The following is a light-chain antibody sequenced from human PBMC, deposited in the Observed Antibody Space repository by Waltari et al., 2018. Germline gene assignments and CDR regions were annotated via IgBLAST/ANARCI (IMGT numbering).Light chain of an antibody. CDR3: MQGSHWPPIT. J-gene: IGKJ5*01. CDR2: KVS. V-gene: IGKV2-30*02. Sequence: DVLMTQSPLSLLVSLGQPASISCRSSQSLVPNNGNIYLNWFHQRPGQSPRRLVYKVSNRGYGVPDRFSGRGSRTDFTLEISRVEAEDVGVYYCMQGSHWPPITFGQGTRLEI. CDR1: QSLVPNNGNIY.